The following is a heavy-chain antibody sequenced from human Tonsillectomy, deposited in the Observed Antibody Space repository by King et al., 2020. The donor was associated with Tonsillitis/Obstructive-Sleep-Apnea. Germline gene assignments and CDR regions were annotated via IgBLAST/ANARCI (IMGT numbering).Heavy chain of an antibody. CDR2: IYYSGST. D-gene: IGHD3-10*01. CDR1: GGSISSGGYY. J-gene: IGHJ6*02. V-gene: IGHV4-31*03. Sequence: QLQESGPGLVKPSQTLSLTCTVSGGSISSGGYYWSWIRQHPGKGLEWIGYIYYSGSTYYNPSLKSRVTLSVDTSKNQFSLKLSSVTAADTAVYYCAREARGPNDGMDVWGQGTTVTVSS. CDR3: AREARGPNDGMDV.